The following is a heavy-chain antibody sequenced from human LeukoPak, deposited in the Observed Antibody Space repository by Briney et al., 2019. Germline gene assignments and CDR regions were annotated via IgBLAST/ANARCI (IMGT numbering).Heavy chain of an antibody. D-gene: IGHD6-13*01. V-gene: IGHV4-34*01. CDR2: INHSGST. J-gene: IGHJ4*02. CDR1: GGSFSGYY. CDR3: ARAYSSSWYPILYYFDY. Sequence: SETLSLTCAVYGGSFSGYYWSWIRQPPGKGLEWIGEINHSGSTNYNPSLKSRVTISVDTSKNQFSLKLSSVTAADTAVHYCARAYSSSWYPILYYFDYWGQGTLVTVSS.